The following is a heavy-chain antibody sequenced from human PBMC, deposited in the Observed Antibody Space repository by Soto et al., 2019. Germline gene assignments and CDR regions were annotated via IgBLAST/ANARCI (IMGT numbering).Heavy chain of an antibody. CDR2: IHRDGSKK. J-gene: IGHJ3*02. Sequence: EVQLEESGGDLVQPGGSLRLSCAASGFTLSAYWMTWVRQAPGKGLEWVANIHRDGSKKSYLDSVRGRFTISRDNVGNSLYLQMDSLRADDPALYYCARDVSPGSSSLYLDAFDIWGQGTMVTVSS. D-gene: IGHD6-13*01. CDR3: ARDVSPGSSSLYLDAFDI. V-gene: IGHV3-7*05. CDR1: GFTLSAYW.